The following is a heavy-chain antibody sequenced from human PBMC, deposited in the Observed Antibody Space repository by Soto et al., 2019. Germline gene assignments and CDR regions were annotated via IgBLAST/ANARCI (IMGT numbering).Heavy chain of an antibody. D-gene: IGHD3-9*01. CDR1: GFTLSCYW. Sequence: GGSLRLSCAASGFTLSCYWMSWVRQAPGEGREWVAKIKQDGSEKYYVDSVKGRFTISRDNAKKSMYLQMNSLRAEDTAVYYCARDRSTILPYFENDAFDLWGQGTMVTVSS. V-gene: IGHV3-7*05. J-gene: IGHJ3*01. CDR2: IKQDGSEK. CDR3: ARDRSTILPYFENDAFDL.